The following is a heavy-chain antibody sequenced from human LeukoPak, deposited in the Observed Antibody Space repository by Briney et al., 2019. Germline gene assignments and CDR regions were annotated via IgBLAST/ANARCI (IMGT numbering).Heavy chain of an antibody. CDR3: AAILTGSYFVVDY. CDR2: LYYSGST. D-gene: IGHD3-10*01. Sequence: ASETLSLTCTVSGGSITNNNYYWDWIRQPPGKGLEWIGDLYYSGSTHYNPSLKSRVTISVDKSKNQFSLKLSSVTAADTAVYYCAAILTGSYFVVDYWGQGTLVTISS. CDR1: GGSITNNNYY. J-gene: IGHJ4*02. V-gene: IGHV4-39*07.